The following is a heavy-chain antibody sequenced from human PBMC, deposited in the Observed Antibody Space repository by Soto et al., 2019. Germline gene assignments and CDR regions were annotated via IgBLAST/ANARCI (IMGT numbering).Heavy chain of an antibody. J-gene: IGHJ3*02. CDR1: GFTFDDYA. CDR2: ISWNSGSI. CDR3: AKDTLSSNYGDYGGVGAFDI. D-gene: IGHD4-17*01. Sequence: EVQLVESGGGLVQPGRSLRLSCAASGFTFDDYAMHWVRQAPGKGLEWVSGISWNSGSIGYADSVKGRFTISRDNAKNSLYLQMNSLRAEDTALYYCAKDTLSSNYGDYGGVGAFDIWGQGTMVTVSS. V-gene: IGHV3-9*01.